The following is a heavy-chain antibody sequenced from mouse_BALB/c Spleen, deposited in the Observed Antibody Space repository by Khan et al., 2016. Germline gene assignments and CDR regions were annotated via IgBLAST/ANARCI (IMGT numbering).Heavy chain of an antibody. J-gene: IGHJ1*01. Sequence: EVQLQESGPSLVKPSQTLSLTCSVTGDSITSGYWNWIRKFPGNKLEYMGYISYSGSTYYNPSLKSRISITRDTSKNQYYLQLNSVTTEDTATYXSARYSGHIYWYFDVWGAGTTVTVSS. D-gene: IGHD6-1*01. V-gene: IGHV3-8*02. CDR2: ISYSGST. CDR1: GDSITSGY. CDR3: ARYSGHIYWYFDV.